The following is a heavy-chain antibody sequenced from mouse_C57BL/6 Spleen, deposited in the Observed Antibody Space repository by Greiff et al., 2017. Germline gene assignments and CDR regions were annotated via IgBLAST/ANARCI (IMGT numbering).Heavy chain of an antibody. V-gene: IGHV2-9-1*01. CDR1: GFSLTSYA. CDR2: IWTGGGT. CDR3: ARNPPHYYGSSYDYAMDY. J-gene: IGHJ4*01. Sequence: VKLMESGPGLVAPSQSLSITCTVSGFSLTSYAISWVRQPPGKGLEWLGVIWTGGGTNYNSALKSRLSISKDNSKSQVFLKMNSLQTDDTARYYCARNPPHYYGSSYDYAMDYWGQGTSVTVSS. D-gene: IGHD1-1*01.